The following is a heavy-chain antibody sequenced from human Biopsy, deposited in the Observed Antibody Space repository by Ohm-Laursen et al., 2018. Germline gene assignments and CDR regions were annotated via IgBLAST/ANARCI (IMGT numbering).Heavy chain of an antibody. D-gene: IGHD2-21*02. CDR1: GFTFNRSA. V-gene: IGHV1-58*02. CDR2: IVVGGGNT. J-gene: IGHJ4*02. Sequence: AASVKVSCKASGFTFNRSAMQWVRQARGQRLEWIGWIVVGGGNTNYAQKFQERVTITRDMSTSTAYMELSSLRSEDTAVYYCASRPNCGGDCSSGFDYWDQGTLVTVSS. CDR3: ASRPNCGGDCSSGFDY.